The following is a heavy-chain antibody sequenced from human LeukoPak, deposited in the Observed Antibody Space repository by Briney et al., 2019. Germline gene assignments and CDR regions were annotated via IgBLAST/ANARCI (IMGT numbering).Heavy chain of an antibody. D-gene: IGHD4-17*01. CDR1: GGSLSGYY. J-gene: IGHJ4*02. V-gene: IGHV4-34*01. CDR2: INHSGST. CDR3: ARDRYTVTMYYFDY. Sequence: SETLSLTCAVSGGSLSGYYWTWIRQPPGKGLEWIGEINHSGSTNYNPSLKSRVTISVDTSKNQFSLKLSSVTAADTAVYYCARDRYTVTMYYFDYWGQGTLVTVSS.